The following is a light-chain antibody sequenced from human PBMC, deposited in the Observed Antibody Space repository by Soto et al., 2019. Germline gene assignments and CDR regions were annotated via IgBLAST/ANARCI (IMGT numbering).Light chain of an antibody. Sequence: EIVMTQSPATLSVSPGERATLSCRASQSVSRDLGWYHQKPGQAPRLLIYGASTRATGVPARFSGSGSGTELTLTISSLQSEDFAIYYCQQSNNWPLTFGGGTKVEIK. CDR1: QSVSRD. J-gene: IGKJ4*01. V-gene: IGKV3-15*01. CDR2: GAS. CDR3: QQSNNWPLT.